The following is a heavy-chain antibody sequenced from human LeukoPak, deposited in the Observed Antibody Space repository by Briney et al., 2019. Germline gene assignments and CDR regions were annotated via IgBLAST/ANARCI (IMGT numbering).Heavy chain of an antibody. J-gene: IGHJ4*02. Sequence: GGSLRLSCAASGFTFSSHWISWVRQAPGMGPEWVANIKQDGGEKYYVDSVKGRFTISRDNAKNSLYLQMNSLRAEDTAVYHCARDKVVGATYFDYWGQGILVTVSS. V-gene: IGHV3-7*01. CDR2: IKQDGGEK. D-gene: IGHD1-26*01. CDR3: ARDKVVGATYFDY. CDR1: GFTFSSHW.